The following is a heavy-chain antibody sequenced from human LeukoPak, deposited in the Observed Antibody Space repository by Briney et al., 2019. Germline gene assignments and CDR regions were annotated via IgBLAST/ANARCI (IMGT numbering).Heavy chain of an antibody. CDR3: ARGIRIAVAGNIDY. CDR1: GFTFSDYY. CDR2: ISSSGSTI. V-gene: IGHV3-11*04. Sequence: PGGSLRLSCAASGFTFSDYYMSWVRQAPGKGLGWVSYISSSGSTIYYANSVKGRFTISRDNSKNTLYLQMNSLSAEETAVYYCARGIRIAVAGNIDYWGQGTLVTVSS. J-gene: IGHJ4*02. D-gene: IGHD6-19*01.